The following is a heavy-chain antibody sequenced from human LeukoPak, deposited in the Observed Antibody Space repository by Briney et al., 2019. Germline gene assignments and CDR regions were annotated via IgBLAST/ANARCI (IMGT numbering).Heavy chain of an antibody. Sequence: MSSETLSLTCTVSGGSISSNYWSWIRQPPGKGLEWIGYTNHSGSTNYNPSLKSRVTISVDTSKNQLSLKLNSVTAADTAVYYCARDTHGMDVWGQGTTVTVS. CDR3: ARDTHGMDV. CDR1: GGSISSNY. J-gene: IGHJ6*02. V-gene: IGHV4-59*01. CDR2: TNHSGST.